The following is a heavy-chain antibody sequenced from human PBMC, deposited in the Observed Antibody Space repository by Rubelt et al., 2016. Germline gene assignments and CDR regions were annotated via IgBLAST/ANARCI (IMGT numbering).Heavy chain of an antibody. V-gene: IGHV3-30*18. J-gene: IGHJ5*01. D-gene: IGHD2-8*02. CDR1: GFSFSSCG. CDR2: ISYDGGKS. CDR3: AKDNIIWSVDS. Sequence: GGGVVQPGGSLRLSCAASGFSFSSCGMHWVRQAPGKGLEWVAVISYDGGKSYYADSVKGRFTISRDNSKNTLYVQMNSLGTEDTAVYYCAKDNIIWSVDSWGHGTLVTVS.